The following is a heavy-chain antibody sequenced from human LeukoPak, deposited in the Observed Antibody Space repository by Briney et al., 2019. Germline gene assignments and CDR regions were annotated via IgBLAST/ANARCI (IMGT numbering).Heavy chain of an antibody. Sequence: PSQTLSLTCTVSGGSISSGGYYWSWIRQHPGKGLEWIGYIYYSGSTYYNPSLKSRVTISVDKSKNQFSLKLSSVTAADTAVYYCARAESIAAAGCDWGQGTLVTVSS. CDR1: GGSISSGGYY. D-gene: IGHD6-13*01. CDR2: IYYSGST. CDR3: ARAESIAAAGCD. V-gene: IGHV4-31*03. J-gene: IGHJ4*02.